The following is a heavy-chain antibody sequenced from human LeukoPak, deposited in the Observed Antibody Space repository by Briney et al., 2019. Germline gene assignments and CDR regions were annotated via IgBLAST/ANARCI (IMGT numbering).Heavy chain of an antibody. Sequence: ASVKVSCKASGYTFTGYYMHWVRQAPGQGLEWTGWINPNSGDTNYSQKFQGRVSMTRDTSINTAYMELSRLTSDDTAVYYCARDLYSSGWTDAFDIWGQGTMVTVSS. CDR1: GYTFTGYY. D-gene: IGHD6-19*01. CDR3: ARDLYSSGWTDAFDI. V-gene: IGHV1-2*02. J-gene: IGHJ3*02. CDR2: INPNSGDT.